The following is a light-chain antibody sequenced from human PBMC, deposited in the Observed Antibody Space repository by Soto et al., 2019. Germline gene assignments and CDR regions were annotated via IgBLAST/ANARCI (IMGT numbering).Light chain of an antibody. Sequence: QLVLTQSPSASASLGASVKLTCTLSSGHSTYAIAWHQQQPEKGPRYLMKLHNDGSHTKGDGIPDRFSGSSSGTERYLTISSRQPEDEAEYYCQTWGTGIVVFGGGTKLTVL. CDR2: LHNDGSH. V-gene: IGLV4-69*01. CDR3: QTWGTGIVV. CDR1: SGHSTYA. J-gene: IGLJ2*01.